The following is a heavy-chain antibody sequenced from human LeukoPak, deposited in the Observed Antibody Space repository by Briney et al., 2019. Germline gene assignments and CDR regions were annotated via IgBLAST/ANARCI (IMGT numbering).Heavy chain of an antibody. CDR3: AREKVRQSGMDV. V-gene: IGHV1-2*06. D-gene: IGHD2-2*01. CDR1: GYTFTGYY. CDR2: INPNSGGT. Sequence: ASVKVSCKASGYTFTGYYMHWVRQAPGQGLEWMGRINPNSGGTNYAQKFQGRVTMTRDTSISTAYMELSRLRSDDTAVYYCAREKVRQSGMDVWGQGTTVTVSS. J-gene: IGHJ6*02.